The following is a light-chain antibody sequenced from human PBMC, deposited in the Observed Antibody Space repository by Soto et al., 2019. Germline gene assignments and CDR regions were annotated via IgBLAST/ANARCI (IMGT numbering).Light chain of an antibody. CDR2: GAS. Sequence: EVVLTDSPGRLAFSAVGRAALSCRASDSVSSSYLAWYQQKPGQAPRLLIYGASSRATGIPDRFSGSGSGTDFTLTISRLEPEDFAVYYCQQYGSSPPGITFGQGTRLEIK. V-gene: IGKV3-20*01. CDR1: DSVSSSY. CDR3: QQYGSSPPGIT. J-gene: IGKJ5*01.